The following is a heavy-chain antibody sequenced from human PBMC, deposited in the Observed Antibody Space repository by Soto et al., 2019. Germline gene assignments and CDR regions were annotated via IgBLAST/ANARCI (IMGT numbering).Heavy chain of an antibody. CDR2: IYYSGST. CDR1: GGSISSSSYY. V-gene: IGHV4-39*01. D-gene: IGHD4-17*01. J-gene: IGHJ4*02. CDR3: ARPADYGELDY. Sequence: PSETLSLTCTVSGGSISSSSYYWGWIRQPPGKGLEWIGSIYYSGSTYYNPSLKSRVTISVDTSKNQFSLKLSSVTAADTAVYYCARPADYGELDYWGQGPLVTVSS.